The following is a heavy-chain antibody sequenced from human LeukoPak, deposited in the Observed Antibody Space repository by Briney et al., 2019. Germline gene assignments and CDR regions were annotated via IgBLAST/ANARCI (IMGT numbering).Heavy chain of an antibody. J-gene: IGHJ4*02. CDR2: IIPNFGTA. V-gene: IGHV1-69*05. CDR3: ARAIMGMIVSRYYFDY. CDR1: GGTFSSYA. D-gene: IGHD3-22*01. Sequence: VASVEVSCKASGGTFSSYAISWVRQAPGQGLEWMGGIIPNFGTANYAQKFQGRVTITTDESTSTAYMELSSLRSEDTAVYYCARAIMGMIVSRYYFDYWGQGTLVTVSS.